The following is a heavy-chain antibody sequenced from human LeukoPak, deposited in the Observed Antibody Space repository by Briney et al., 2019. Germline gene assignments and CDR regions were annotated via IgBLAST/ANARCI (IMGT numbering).Heavy chain of an antibody. Sequence: PGGSLRLSCAASGFTFSSYWMHWVRQAPGKGLVWVSRVSTDGNIISYADSVKGRFTISRDNAKNTVYLQMNSLRAEDTAVYYCVRDRTTVTLSDSWGQGTLVTVSS. V-gene: IGHV3-74*01. D-gene: IGHD4-17*01. CDR3: VRDRTTVTLSDS. CDR1: GFTFSSYW. J-gene: IGHJ4*02. CDR2: VSTDGNII.